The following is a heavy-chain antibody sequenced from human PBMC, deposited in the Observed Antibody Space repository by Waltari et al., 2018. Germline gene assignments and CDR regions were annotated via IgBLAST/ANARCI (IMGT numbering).Heavy chain of an antibody. CDR3: ARINIVVVPAAIVRWFDP. CDR2: IYYSGST. V-gene: IGHV4-59*01. D-gene: IGHD2-2*02. CDR1: GGSISRYY. J-gene: IGHJ5*02. Sequence: QVQLQESGPGLVKPSETLSLTCPVPGGSISRYYWRWIRQPPGKGLEWIGYIYYSGSTNYNPSLKSRVTISVDTSKNQFSLKLSSVTAADTAVYYCARINIVVVPAAIVRWFDPWGQGTLVTVSS.